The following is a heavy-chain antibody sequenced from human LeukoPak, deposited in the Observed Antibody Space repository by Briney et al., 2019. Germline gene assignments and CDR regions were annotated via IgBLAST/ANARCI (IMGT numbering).Heavy chain of an antibody. J-gene: IGHJ4*02. CDR3: AKVGGDPRVRKRYYFDY. D-gene: IGHD4-17*01. CDR1: GGSISSSSYY. CDR2: IYYSGST. V-gene: IGHV4-39*01. Sequence: SETLSLTCTVSGGSISSSSYYWGWIRQPPGKGLEWIGSIYYSGSTYYNPSLKSRVTISVDTSKNQFSLKLSSVTAADTAVYYCAKVGGDPRVRKRYYFDYWGQGTLVTVSS.